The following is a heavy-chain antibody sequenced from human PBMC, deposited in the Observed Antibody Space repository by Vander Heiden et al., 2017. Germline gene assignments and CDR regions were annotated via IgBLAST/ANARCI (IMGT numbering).Heavy chain of an antibody. CDR3: LRDRFCGSANCDAGFDY. CDR2: ISSSSSTR. V-gene: IGHV3-48*01. J-gene: IGHJ4*02. CDR1: GFTFSSYS. D-gene: IGHD2-2*01. Sequence: EVQLVASGGGLVQPGGSLRLSCAASGFTFSSYSMNWVRQAPGRGLARVSYISSSSSTRYYACSVKGRFTSSKYTAKHSLSLRIDSVRARDTAGCYFLRDRFCGSANCDAGFDYWGQGTLVTVSS.